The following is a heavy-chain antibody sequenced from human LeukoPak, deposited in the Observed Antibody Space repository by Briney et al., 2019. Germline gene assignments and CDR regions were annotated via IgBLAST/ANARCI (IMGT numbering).Heavy chain of an antibody. D-gene: IGHD3-22*01. CDR3: AREGWLSTYYFDY. V-gene: IGHV3-7*01. J-gene: IGHJ4*02. CDR1: GFTFSSYW. Sequence: GGSLRLSCAASGFTFSSYWMSWVRQAPGKGLEWVANIKQDGSEKYYVDSVKGRFTISRDNAKNSLYLQMNSLRAEDTAVYYCAREGWLSTYYFDYWGQGTLVTVSS. CDR2: IKQDGSEK.